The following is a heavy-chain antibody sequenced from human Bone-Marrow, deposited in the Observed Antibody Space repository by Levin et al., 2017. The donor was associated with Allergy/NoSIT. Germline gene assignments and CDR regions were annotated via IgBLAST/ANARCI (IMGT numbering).Heavy chain of an antibody. V-gene: IGHV4-30-4*01. CDR3: ARAPYSYDSSGYYGVDYFDY. Sequence: SETLSLTCTVSVDSITSGDYYWSWIRQSPETGLEWIGNIFYSGITYYNPSLRSRVTILVDTSKNQFSLRLSSVTAADTAVYYCARAPYSYDSSGYYGVDYFDYWGQGTLVTVSS. CDR2: IFYSGIT. D-gene: IGHD3-22*01. CDR1: VDSITSGDYY. J-gene: IGHJ4*02.